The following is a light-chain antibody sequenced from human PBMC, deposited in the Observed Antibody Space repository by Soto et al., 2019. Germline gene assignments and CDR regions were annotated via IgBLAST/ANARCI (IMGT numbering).Light chain of an antibody. CDR1: QSVTSN. CDR2: GAS. Sequence: EIVMTQSPATLSVSPGERATLFCMASQSVTSNLAWYQQKPGQAPRLXXXGASTRATGIPARFSGSGSGTEFTLTISSLQSEDFAVYYCQQYNNWPTITFGQGTRLEIK. V-gene: IGKV3-15*01. J-gene: IGKJ5*01. CDR3: QQYNNWPTIT.